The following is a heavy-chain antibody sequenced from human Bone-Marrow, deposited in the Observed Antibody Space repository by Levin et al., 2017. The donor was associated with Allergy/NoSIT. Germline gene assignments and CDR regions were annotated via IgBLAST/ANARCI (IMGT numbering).Heavy chain of an antibody. Sequence: RGESLKISCKGSGYTFTSYWIGWVRQMPGKGLEWMGIISPGDSNTRYSPSFQGQVTFSADRSSDTAYLQWSSLKASDTATYYCAMAAAGNYFHYYGMDVWGQGTTVTVSS. CDR3: AMAAAGNYFHYYGMDV. CDR1: GYTFTSYW. CDR2: ISPGDSNT. D-gene: IGHD6-13*01. J-gene: IGHJ6*02. V-gene: IGHV5-51*01.